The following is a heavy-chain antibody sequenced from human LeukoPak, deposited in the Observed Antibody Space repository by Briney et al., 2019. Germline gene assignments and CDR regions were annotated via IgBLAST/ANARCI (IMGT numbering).Heavy chain of an antibody. CDR3: ARGSRVPPYSSSSKWFDP. D-gene: IGHD6-6*01. J-gene: IGHJ5*02. CDR1: GFTFSNFG. CDR2: ISYDGFDK. V-gene: IGHV3-30*03. Sequence: AGGSLRLSCAASGFTFSNFGMHWVRQAPGKGLEWVAVISYDGFDKYYADSVKGRFTISRDNSKNTLYLQVNSLRAEDTAVYYCARGSRVPPYSSSSKWFDPWGQGTLVTVSS.